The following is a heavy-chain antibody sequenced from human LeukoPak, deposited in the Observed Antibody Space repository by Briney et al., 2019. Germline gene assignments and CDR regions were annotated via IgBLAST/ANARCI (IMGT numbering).Heavy chain of an antibody. V-gene: IGHV4-39*07. CDR3: ARWDGDDSVGQPRTPDAFDI. J-gene: IGHJ3*02. D-gene: IGHD3-22*01. CDR2: IYYSGST. CDR1: GGSISSSSYY. Sequence: PSETLSLTCTVSGGSISSSSYYWGWIRQPPGKGLEWIGSIYYSGSTYYNPSLKSRVTISVDTSKNQFSLKLSSVTAADTAMYYCARWDGDDSVGQPRTPDAFDIWGQGTMVTVSS.